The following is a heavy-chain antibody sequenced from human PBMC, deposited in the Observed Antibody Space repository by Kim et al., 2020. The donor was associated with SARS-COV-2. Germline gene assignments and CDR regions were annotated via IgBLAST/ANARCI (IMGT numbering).Heavy chain of an antibody. CDR3: ARSAGPYDYYFDY. V-gene: IGHV5-51*01. Sequence: RYSPSFQGQFTISADKSTTTAYLQWSSLKASDTAMYYCARSAGPYDYYFDYWGQGTLVTVSS. D-gene: IGHD3-16*01. J-gene: IGHJ4*02.